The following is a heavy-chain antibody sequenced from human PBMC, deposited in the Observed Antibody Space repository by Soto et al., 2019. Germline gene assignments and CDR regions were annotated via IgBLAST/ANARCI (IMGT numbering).Heavy chain of an antibody. V-gene: IGHV1-69*12. J-gene: IGHJ6*02. Sequence: QVQLVQSGAEVKKPGSSVKVSCKASGGTFSSYAISWVRQAPGQGLEWTGGIIPIFGTANYAQKFQGRVTITADESTSTAYMELSSLRSEDTAVYYCARGTTMVRGPREDVWGQGTTVTVSS. D-gene: IGHD3-10*01. CDR3: ARGTTMVRGPREDV. CDR1: GGTFSSYA. CDR2: IIPIFGTA.